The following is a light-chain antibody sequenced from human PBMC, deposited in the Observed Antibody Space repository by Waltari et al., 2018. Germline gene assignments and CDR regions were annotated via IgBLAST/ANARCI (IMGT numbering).Light chain of an antibody. CDR1: SSDVAGYNY. V-gene: IGLV2-14*01. CDR2: DVN. CDR3: SSYTSSSTWV. J-gene: IGLJ2*01. Sequence: SALTPPASVSGSPGQSLTISCTGTSSDVAGYNYVSWDLQHPGKAPNLMIYDVNKRPSGVSNRFSGSKSGNTASLTISGLQAEDEADYYCSSYTSSSTWVFGGGTKLTVL.